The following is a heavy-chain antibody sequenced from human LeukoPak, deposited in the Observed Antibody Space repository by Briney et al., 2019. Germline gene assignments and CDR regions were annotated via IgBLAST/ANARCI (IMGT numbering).Heavy chain of an antibody. CDR2: ISAGGGTT. CDR3: AKDVTTVGRGY. Sequence: GGSLRLSCAATGFTFSTNWMSWVRQAPGKGLEWVSYISAGGGTTYYADSVKGRFTISRDNSNNTLYLQMSSLRADDTALYYCAKDVTTVGRGYWGQGALVTVSS. CDR1: GFTFSTNW. V-gene: IGHV3-23*01. J-gene: IGHJ4*02. D-gene: IGHD4-11*01.